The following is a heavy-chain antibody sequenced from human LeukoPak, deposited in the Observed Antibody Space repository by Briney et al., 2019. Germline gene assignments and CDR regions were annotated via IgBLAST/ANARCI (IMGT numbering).Heavy chain of an antibody. D-gene: IGHD4-17*01. CDR2: INKDGRGP. CDR1: GFTFTNYW. J-gene: IGHJ4*02. Sequence: GSLRLSCAASGFTFTNYWMHWVRQAPGKGLVWVARINKDGRGPDYADSVKGRFTISRDNAKNTVHLQMNSLRAEDTAVYYCVRDGDHYDFDHWGQGTLVTV. CDR3: VRDGDHYDFDH. V-gene: IGHV3-74*01.